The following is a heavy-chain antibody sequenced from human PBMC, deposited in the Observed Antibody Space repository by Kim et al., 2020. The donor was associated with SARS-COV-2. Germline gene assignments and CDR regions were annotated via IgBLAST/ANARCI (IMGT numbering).Heavy chain of an antibody. CDR1: GFTFSTYW. V-gene: IGHV3-74*01. Sequence: GGSLRLSCAASGFTFSTYWMDWVRQAPGKGPVWVSRIDNDGSTTLYADSVKGRFTISRDNSKNTLFLQMTSLRADDTGVYYCARGPFWGPGTLVTVPS. CDR2: IDNDGSTT. CDR3: ARGPF. J-gene: IGHJ4*02.